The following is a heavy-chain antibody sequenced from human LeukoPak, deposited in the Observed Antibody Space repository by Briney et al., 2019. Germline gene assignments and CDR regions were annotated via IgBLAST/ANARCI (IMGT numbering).Heavy chain of an antibody. CDR2: ISGSGGST. Sequence: GGSLRLSCAASGFTYRGYAMSWVRQAPGGGLEWVSGISGSGGSTYYADSVKGRFTISRDNSKNTVYLQMTSLRAEDTAVYYCAKDWAFCSTTSCYSYFNYWGQGTLVTVSS. V-gene: IGHV3-23*01. CDR1: GFTYRGYA. D-gene: IGHD2-2*01. CDR3: AKDWAFCSTTSCYSYFNY. J-gene: IGHJ4*02.